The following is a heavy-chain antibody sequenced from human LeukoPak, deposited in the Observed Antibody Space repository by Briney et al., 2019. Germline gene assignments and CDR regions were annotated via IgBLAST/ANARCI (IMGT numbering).Heavy chain of an antibody. Sequence: GGSLRLSCVASGFTFSSHAMSWVRHAPGKGLEWVSAISASGDNTYYADSVKGRFTISRDNSKNTLYLQMNSLRAEDTAVYYCARDIGLGVGAPGYWGQGTLVTVSS. J-gene: IGHJ4*02. V-gene: IGHV3-23*01. CDR2: ISASGDNT. CDR3: ARDIGLGVGAPGY. CDR1: GFTFSSHA. D-gene: IGHD1-26*01.